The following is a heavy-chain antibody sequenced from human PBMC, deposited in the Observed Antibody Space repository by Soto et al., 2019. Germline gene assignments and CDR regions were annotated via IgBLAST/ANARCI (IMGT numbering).Heavy chain of an antibody. CDR1: GGSISSYY. V-gene: IGHV4-59*01. CDR2: IYYSGST. Sequence: SETLSLTCTVSGGSISSYYWSWIRQPPGKGLEWIGYIYYSGSTNYNPSLKSRVTISVDTSKNQFSLKLSSVTAADTAVYYCARLGETIAAAGSVAFDIWGQGTMVTVSS. D-gene: IGHD6-13*01. CDR3: ARLGETIAAAGSVAFDI. J-gene: IGHJ3*02.